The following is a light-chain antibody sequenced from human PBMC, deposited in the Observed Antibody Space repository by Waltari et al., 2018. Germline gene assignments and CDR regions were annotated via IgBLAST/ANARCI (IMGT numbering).Light chain of an antibody. Sequence: SSELTQDPTVSVALGQTVRITCQGDSLRRYSASWYQQRPGQAPVLVFYGQDNRPSGIPDRFHGSTSGDTATLTITGTQAEDEADCYCLSRDISSTRFFGGGTRLTV. V-gene: IGLV3-19*01. CDR3: LSRDISSTRF. CDR1: SLRRYS. J-gene: IGLJ2*01. CDR2: GQD.